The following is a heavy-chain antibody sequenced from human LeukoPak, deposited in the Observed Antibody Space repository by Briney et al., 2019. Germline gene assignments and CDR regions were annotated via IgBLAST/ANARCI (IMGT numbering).Heavy chain of an antibody. CDR3: ATGSGT. V-gene: IGHV3-23*01. Sequence: GGSLRLSCAASGFTFNNYAMSWVRQAPGKGLEWVSAIGGSGSSTYYTDSVRGRFTISRDNSKNTLYLQMNSLRAEDTAVYYCATGSGTWGQGTRVTVSS. CDR2: IGGSGSST. J-gene: IGHJ5*02. CDR1: GFTFNNYA.